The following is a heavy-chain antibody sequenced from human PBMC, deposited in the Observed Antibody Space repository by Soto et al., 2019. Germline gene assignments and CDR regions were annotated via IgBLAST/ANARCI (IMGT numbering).Heavy chain of an antibody. CDR2: ISYDGSNK. J-gene: IGHJ4*02. D-gene: IGHD2-15*01. Sequence: QVQLVESGGGVVQPGRSLRLSCAASGFTFSSYAMHWVRQAPGKGLEWVAVISYDGSNKYYADSVKGRFTISRDNSNNTLYLQMNSLRAEVTAVYYCAREPPIVVVVAATPTFHYWGEGTLVTVSS. CDR3: AREPPIVVVVAATPTFHY. V-gene: IGHV3-30-3*01. CDR1: GFTFSSYA.